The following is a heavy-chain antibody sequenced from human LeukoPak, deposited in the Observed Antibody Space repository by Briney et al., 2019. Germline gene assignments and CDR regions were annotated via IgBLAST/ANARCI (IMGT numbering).Heavy chain of an antibody. V-gene: IGHV7-4-1*02. J-gene: IGHJ4*02. CDR2: INTNTGNP. CDR1: GYTFTSYA. Sequence: ASVKVSCKASGYTFTSYAMNWVRQAPGQGLEWMGWINTNTGNPTYAQGFTGRFVFSLDTSVSTAYLQISSLKAEDTAVYYCARRGYSYGTFESDVDYWGQGTLVTVSS. D-gene: IGHD5-18*01. CDR3: ARRGYSYGTFESDVDY.